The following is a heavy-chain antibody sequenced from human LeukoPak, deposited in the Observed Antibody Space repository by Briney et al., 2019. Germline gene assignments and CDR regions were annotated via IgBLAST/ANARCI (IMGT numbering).Heavy chain of an antibody. CDR1: GYSFINYG. CDR2: SSPYNGKT. D-gene: IGHD2/OR15-2a*01. CDR3: ARGGIDIVTVPVSNWFDP. V-gene: IGHV1-18*01. Sequence: GASVKVSCKASGYSFINYGITWVRQAPGQGLEWMGWSSPYNGKTNYAQKFQGRVTTTTDTSTNTAYMELRSLRSDDTAVYYCARGGIDIVTVPVSNWFDPWGQGTLVTVSS. J-gene: IGHJ5*02.